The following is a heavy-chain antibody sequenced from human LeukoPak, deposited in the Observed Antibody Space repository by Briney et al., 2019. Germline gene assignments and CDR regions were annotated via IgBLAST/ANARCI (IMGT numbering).Heavy chain of an antibody. J-gene: IGHJ4*02. Sequence: PGGSLRLSCAASGFTFSTYWMHWVRQAPGKGLVWVSRINNDGTRTTYADSVKGRFTISRDNTKDTLYLQMNSLRPEDTAVYYCARDGSAWLPFGHWGQGTLVTASS. CDR2: INNDGTRT. D-gene: IGHD6-19*01. V-gene: IGHV3-74*01. CDR3: ARDGSAWLPFGH. CDR1: GFTFSTYW.